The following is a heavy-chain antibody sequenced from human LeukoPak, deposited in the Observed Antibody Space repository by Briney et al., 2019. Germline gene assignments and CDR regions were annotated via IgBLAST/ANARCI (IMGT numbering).Heavy chain of an antibody. CDR1: GFAFRSYA. V-gene: IGHV3-23*01. J-gene: IGHJ4*02. Sequence: PGGSLRLSCAASGFAFRSYAMSWVRQAPGKGLEWVSGISGDAGNTDYADSVEGRFTISRDNSKNTVTLQVNSLRVEDSALYYCAKDLGHRSDYWFDWWGQGTLVTVSS. CDR2: ISGDAGNT. CDR3: AKDLGHRSDYWFDW. D-gene: IGHD3-16*01.